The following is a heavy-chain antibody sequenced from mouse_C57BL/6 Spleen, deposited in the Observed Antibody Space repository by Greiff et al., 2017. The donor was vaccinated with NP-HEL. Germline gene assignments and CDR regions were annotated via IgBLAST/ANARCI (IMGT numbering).Heavy chain of an antibody. V-gene: IGHV5-4*01. CDR2: ISDGGSYT. D-gene: IGHD2-4*01. Sequence: EVQLVESGGGLVKPGGSLKLSCAASGFTFSSYAMSWVRQTPEKRLEWVATISDGGSYTYYPDNVKGRFTISRDNAKNNLYLQMSHLKSEDTAMYYSAGGRHDHGWYFDVWGTGTTVTVSS. CDR3: AGGRHDHGWYFDV. CDR1: GFTFSSYA. J-gene: IGHJ1*03.